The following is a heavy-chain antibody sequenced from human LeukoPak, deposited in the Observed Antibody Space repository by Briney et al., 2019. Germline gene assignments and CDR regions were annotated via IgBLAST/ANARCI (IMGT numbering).Heavy chain of an antibody. V-gene: IGHV4-4*07. D-gene: IGHD3-22*01. CDR1: GGSTSSYY. Sequence: SETLSLTCTVSGGSTSSYYWSWIRQPAGKGLEWIGRIYTSGSTNYNPSLKSRVTMSVDTSKNQFSLKLSSVTAADTAVYYCARGKYYYDSSGYYYFDYWGQGTLVTVSS. J-gene: IGHJ4*02. CDR2: IYTSGST. CDR3: ARGKYYYDSSGYYYFDY.